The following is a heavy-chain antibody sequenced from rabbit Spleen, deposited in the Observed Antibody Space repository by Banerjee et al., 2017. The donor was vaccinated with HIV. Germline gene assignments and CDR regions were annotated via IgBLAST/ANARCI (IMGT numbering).Heavy chain of an antibody. V-gene: IGHV1S47*01. Sequence: QEQLVESGGGLVQPGGSLKLSCKASGFDFSNYGVSWVRQTPGKGLEWIGYIEPIFRRTYYASWVDGRFTISSHNAQNTLYLQLNSLTAADTATYFCVRDIGYDDYSEKGYAGNTYASPFNLWGPGTLVTVS. D-gene: IGHD2-1*01. CDR2: IEPIFRRT. CDR1: GFDFSNYG. J-gene: IGHJ4*01. CDR3: VRDIGYDDYSEKGYAGNTYASPFNL.